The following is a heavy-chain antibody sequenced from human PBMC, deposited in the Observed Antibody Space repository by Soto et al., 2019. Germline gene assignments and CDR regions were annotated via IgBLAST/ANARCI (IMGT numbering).Heavy chain of an antibody. CDR1: GFTFSSYS. V-gene: IGHV3-21*01. D-gene: IGHD2-15*01. CDR3: ARDLGYCSGGSCYPPNFDY. Sequence: PGGSLRLSCSASGFTFSSYSMNWVRQAQGKGLEWVSSISSSSSYIYYADSVKGRFTISRDNAKNSLYLQMNSLRAEDTAVYYCARDLGYCSGGSCYPPNFDYWGQGTLVTVS. J-gene: IGHJ4*02. CDR2: ISSSSSYI.